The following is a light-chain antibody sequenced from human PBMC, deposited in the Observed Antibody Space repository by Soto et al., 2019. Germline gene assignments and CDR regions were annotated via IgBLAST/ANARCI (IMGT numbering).Light chain of an antibody. V-gene: IGLV2-14*01. Sequence: QSVLTQPASVSGSPGQSITISCTGTSSDVGGYNYVSWYQQHPGKAPKLMIYDVSNRPSGVSNRFSGSKSGNTASLTISGLQAEDEADYYCSSYTSXSTLYVFGTGTKVTXL. CDR2: DVS. CDR1: SSDVGGYNY. CDR3: SSYTSXSTLYV. J-gene: IGLJ1*01.